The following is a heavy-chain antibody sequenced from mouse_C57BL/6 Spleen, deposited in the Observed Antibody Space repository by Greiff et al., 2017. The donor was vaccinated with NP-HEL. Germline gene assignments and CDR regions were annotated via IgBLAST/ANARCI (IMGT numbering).Heavy chain of an antibody. V-gene: IGHV1-15*01. D-gene: IGHD1-1*01. CDR1: GYTFTDYE. CDR2: IDPETGGT. CDR3: TRWSFITTVVAPIDAIDY. J-gene: IGHJ4*01. Sequence: QVQLKESGAELVRPGASVTLSCKASGYTFTDYEMHWVKQTPVHGLEWIGAIDPETGGTAYNQKFKGKAILTADKSSSTAYMQLRSLTSEDSAVYYCTRWSFITTVVAPIDAIDYWGQGTSVTVSS.